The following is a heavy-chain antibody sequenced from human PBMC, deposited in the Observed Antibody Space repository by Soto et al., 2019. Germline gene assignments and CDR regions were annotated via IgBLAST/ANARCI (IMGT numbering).Heavy chain of an antibody. J-gene: IGHJ6*02. CDR2: INAGNGNT. CDR1: GYTFTSYA. V-gene: IGHV1-3*01. Sequence: GASVKVSCKASGYTFTSYAMHWVRQAPGQRLEWMGWINAGNGNTKYSQKFQGRVTITRDTSASTAYMELSSLRSEDTAVYYCARDLRGRSTIFGVVIPNYYYYYYGMDVWGQGTTVTVSS. CDR3: ARDLRGRSTIFGVVIPNYYYYYYGMDV. D-gene: IGHD3-3*01.